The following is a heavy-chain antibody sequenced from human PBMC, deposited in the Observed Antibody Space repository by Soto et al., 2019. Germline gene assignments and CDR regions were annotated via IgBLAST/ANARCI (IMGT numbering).Heavy chain of an antibody. CDR2: ISSDGSST. J-gene: IGHJ3*02. V-gene: IGHV3-74*01. CDR1: GFTFSSYW. CDR3: ARVGPDGMVYANYDAFDI. Sequence: GGSLRLSCAASGFTFSSYWMHWVRQAPGKGLVWVSRISSDGSSTSYADSVKGRFTISRDNAKNTLYLQVNSLRAEDTAVYYCARVGPDGMVYANYDAFDIWGQGTMVTVSS. D-gene: IGHD2-8*01.